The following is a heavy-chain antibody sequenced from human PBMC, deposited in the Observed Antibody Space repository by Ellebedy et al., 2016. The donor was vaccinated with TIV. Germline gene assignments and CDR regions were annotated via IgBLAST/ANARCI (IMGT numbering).Heavy chain of an antibody. Sequence: GESLKISCAASGFIFTSYAIHWVRQAPGKGLEWVAVISNDGANKYYADSVKGRFTISRDNAKNSLFLQMNSLRVEDTAVYYCARETPNRAFDIWGQGAMVTVSS. D-gene: IGHD1-14*01. CDR2: ISNDGANK. CDR1: GFIFTSYA. J-gene: IGHJ3*02. V-gene: IGHV3-30-3*01. CDR3: ARETPNRAFDI.